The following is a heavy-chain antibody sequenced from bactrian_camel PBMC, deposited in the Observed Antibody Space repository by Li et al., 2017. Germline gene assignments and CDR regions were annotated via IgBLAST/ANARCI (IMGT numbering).Heavy chain of an antibody. CDR2: ITLETGNT. CDR1: GFYQKRRYC. Sequence: QLVESGGGSVQAGGSLRLSCTAPGFYQKRRYCMAYFRQAPGKEREGVATITLETGNTDYADSVKGRFTISRNNADNTLHLQLNSLKTEDTGVYYCAVRLPTTPAYGPSWGEEGEARDCRINDVYGMHFWGKGTQVTVS. J-gene: IGHJ7*01. D-gene: IGHD4*01. V-gene: IGHV3S1*01.